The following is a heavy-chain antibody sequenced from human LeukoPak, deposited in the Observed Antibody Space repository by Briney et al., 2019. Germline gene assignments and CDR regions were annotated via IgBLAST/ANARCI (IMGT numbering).Heavy chain of an antibody. CDR1: GGSINSYY. J-gene: IGHJ4*02. Sequence: PSETLSLTCTVSGGSINSYYWSWIRQPPGKGLEWIGYIYYSWGTNYNPSLKSRVTISVDTSKNQFSLNLSSVTAADTAVYYCARRASGWYYFDYWGQGTLVTVSS. V-gene: IGHV4-59*08. CDR3: ARRASGWYYFDY. D-gene: IGHD6-19*01. CDR2: IYYSWGT.